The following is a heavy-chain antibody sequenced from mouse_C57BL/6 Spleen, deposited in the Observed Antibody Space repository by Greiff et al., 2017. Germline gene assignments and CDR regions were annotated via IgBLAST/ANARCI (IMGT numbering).Heavy chain of an antibody. Sequence: QVQLKQSGAELVRPGASVTLSCKASGYTFTDYEMHWVKQTPVRGLEWIGAIDPESGGTAYNQKFKGKAILTADKSSSTAYMELSSLTSEDSAVYYCTIYSNYWFAYWGQGTLLTVSA. CDR3: TIYSNYWFAY. CDR1: GYTFTDYE. CDR2: IDPESGGT. D-gene: IGHD2-5*01. J-gene: IGHJ3*01. V-gene: IGHV1-15*01.